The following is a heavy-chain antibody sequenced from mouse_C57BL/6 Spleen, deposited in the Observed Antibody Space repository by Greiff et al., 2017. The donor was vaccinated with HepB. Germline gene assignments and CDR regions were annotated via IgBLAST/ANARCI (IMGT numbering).Heavy chain of an antibody. V-gene: IGHV1-55*01. J-gene: IGHJ3*01. CDR1: GYTFTSYW. CDR2: IYPGSGST. Sequence: QVQLQQPGAELVMPGASVKLSCKASGYTFTSYWITWVKQRPGQGLEWIGDIYPGSGSTNYNEKFKSKATLTVDTSSSTAYMQLSSLTSEDSAVYYCARRYYYGSSPWFAYWGQGTLVTVSA. D-gene: IGHD1-1*01. CDR3: ARRYYYGSSPWFAY.